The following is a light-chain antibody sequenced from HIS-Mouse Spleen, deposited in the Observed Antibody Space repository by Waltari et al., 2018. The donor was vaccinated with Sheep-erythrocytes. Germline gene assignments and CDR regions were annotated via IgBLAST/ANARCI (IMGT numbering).Light chain of an antibody. CDR3: QQRSNWPPIT. J-gene: IGKJ5*01. V-gene: IGKV3-11*01. CDR2: DAS. Sequence: EIVLTQSPATLSLSPWERAPLSCRASQSVSSYLAWYQQKPGQAPRLLIYDASNRATGIPARFSGSGSGTDFTLTISSLEPEDFAVYYCQQRSNWPPITFGQGTRLEIK. CDR1: QSVSSY.